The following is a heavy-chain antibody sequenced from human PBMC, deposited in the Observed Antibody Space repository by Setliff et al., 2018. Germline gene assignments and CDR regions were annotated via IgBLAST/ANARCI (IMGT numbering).Heavy chain of an antibody. CDR2: IYHRGDT. V-gene: IGHV4-4*02. D-gene: IGHD1-20*01. CDR3: AITGTYRYFDY. J-gene: IGHJ4*02. Sequence: SETLSLTCAVSGGFISSPNWWNWVRQPPGKGLEWIGRIYHRGDTYYNASLKGRLTISVDTAQNQFSLRLTSVTAADTAVYYCAITGTYRYFDYWGQGALVTVSS. CDR1: GGFISSPNW.